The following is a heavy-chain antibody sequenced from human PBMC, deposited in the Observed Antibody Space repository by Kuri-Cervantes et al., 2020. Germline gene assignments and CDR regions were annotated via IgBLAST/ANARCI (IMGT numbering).Heavy chain of an antibody. V-gene: IGHV1-24*01. CDR2: FDPEDGET. Sequence: ASVKVSCKVSGYTLTDLSMHWVRQAPGKGLEWMGRFDPEDGETIYAQKFQGRVTMTRSTSISTAYMELSSLRSEDTAVYYCARNDLNSYYYDSSGHSLGAFDIWGQGTMVTVSS. J-gene: IGHJ3*02. D-gene: IGHD3-22*01. CDR1: GYTLTDLS. CDR3: ARNDLNSYYYDSSGHSLGAFDI.